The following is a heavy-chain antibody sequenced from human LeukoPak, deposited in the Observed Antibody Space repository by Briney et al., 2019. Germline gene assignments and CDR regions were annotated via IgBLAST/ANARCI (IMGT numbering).Heavy chain of an antibody. J-gene: IGHJ6*02. Sequence: ASVKVSCKASGYTFTSYYMHWVRQAPGQGLEWMGIINPSGGSTSYAQKFQGRVTMTRDTSTSTVYMELSSLRSEDTAVYYCARGEGEQLVPNIYYYYGMDVWGQGTTVTVSS. D-gene: IGHD6-6*01. CDR1: GYTFTSYY. V-gene: IGHV1-46*01. CDR3: ARGEGEQLVPNIYYYYGMDV. CDR2: INPSGGST.